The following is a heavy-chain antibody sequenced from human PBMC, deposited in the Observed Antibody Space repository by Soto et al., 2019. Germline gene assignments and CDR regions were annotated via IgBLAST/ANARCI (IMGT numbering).Heavy chain of an antibody. CDR2: VSFDGTDQ. J-gene: IGHJ5*02. V-gene: IGHV3-30*03. CDR3: ARSVDP. CDR1: GFTFRNSG. Sequence: GGSLRLSCAASGFTFRNSGMHWIRQAPGKGLEWVSLVSFDGTDQYYADSVKGRFTISRDNFKNTLYLQMNSLRAEDTAVYYCARSVDPWGQGTLVTVSS.